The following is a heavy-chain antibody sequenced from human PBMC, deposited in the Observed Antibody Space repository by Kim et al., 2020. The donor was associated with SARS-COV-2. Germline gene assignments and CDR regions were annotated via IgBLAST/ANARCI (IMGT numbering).Heavy chain of an antibody. CDR3: AKAPFYDYVWGSYRYTPFFDY. D-gene: IGHD3-16*02. CDR1: GFTFSNYA. J-gene: IGHJ4*02. CDR2: ISGSGGST. Sequence: GGSLRLSCAASGFTFSNYAMSWVRQAPGKGLEWVSAISGSGGSTYYADSVKGRFTISRDNSKNTLYLQVNSLRAEDTAVYYCAKAPFYDYVWGSYRYTPFFDYWGQGTLVTVSS. V-gene: IGHV3-23*01.